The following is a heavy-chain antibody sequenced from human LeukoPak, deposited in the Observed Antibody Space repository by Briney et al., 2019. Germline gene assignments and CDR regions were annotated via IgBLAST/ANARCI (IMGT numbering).Heavy chain of an antibody. Sequence: GGSLRLSCAASGFTFSNYWMHWVRQAPGKGLVWVSRINHDGSDIIYADSVKGRFTFSRDNAKNTLYLQMNSLRAEDTAVFYCSRGGFNHGFDVWGQGTTVTVSS. CDR2: INHDGSDI. V-gene: IGHV3-74*01. D-gene: IGHD1-26*01. J-gene: IGHJ3*01. CDR1: GFTFSNYW. CDR3: SRGGFNHGFDV.